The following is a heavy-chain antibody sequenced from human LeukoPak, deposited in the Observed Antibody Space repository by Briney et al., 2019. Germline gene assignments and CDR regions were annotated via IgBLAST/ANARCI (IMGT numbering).Heavy chain of an antibody. D-gene: IGHD3-22*01. J-gene: IGHJ4*01. CDR2: ISSSSSYT. V-gene: IGHV3-11*06. CDR3: ARGPGSSGGAYVGDY. CDR1: GFTLSDYY. Sequence: GGSLRLSCAASGFTLSDYYMSWIRQAPGKGLEWVSYISSSSSYTNYADSVKGRFTISRDNAKNSLYLQMNSLRAEDTAVYYCARGPGSSGGAYVGDYWGHGTLVTVSS.